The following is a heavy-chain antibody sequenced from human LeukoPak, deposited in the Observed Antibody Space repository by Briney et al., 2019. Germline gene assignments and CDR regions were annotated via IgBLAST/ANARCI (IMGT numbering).Heavy chain of an antibody. CDR1: GFSFSSYG. D-gene: IGHD4-17*01. Sequence: GGSLRLSCAASGFSFSSYGMNWVRQAPGQGLGWVAFISHDGNDKDYADSVKGRFTISRDNSKNTLYVQMNSLRAEDTAMYYCAKSKTYGDFGYFDYWGQGILVTVSS. CDR2: ISHDGNDK. J-gene: IGHJ4*02. CDR3: AKSKTYGDFGYFDY. V-gene: IGHV3-30*18.